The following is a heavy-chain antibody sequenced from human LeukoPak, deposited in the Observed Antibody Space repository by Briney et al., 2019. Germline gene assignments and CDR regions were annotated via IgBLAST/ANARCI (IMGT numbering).Heavy chain of an antibody. V-gene: IGHV3-20*04. CDR3: ARDLPYYYGTLDY. D-gene: IGHD3-10*01. CDR2: INWNGGST. J-gene: IGHJ4*02. CDR1: GFTFDDYG. Sequence: GGSLRLSCAASGFTFDDYGMSWVRQAPGKGLEWVSGINWNGGSTGYADSVKGRFTISRDNAKNTLYLQMNSLRAEDTAVYYCARDLPYYYGTLDYWGQGTLVTVSS.